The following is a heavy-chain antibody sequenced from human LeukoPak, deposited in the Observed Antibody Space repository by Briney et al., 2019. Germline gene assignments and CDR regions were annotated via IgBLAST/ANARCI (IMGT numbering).Heavy chain of an antibody. CDR2: MNPNSGNT. J-gene: IGHJ5*02. CDR3: ARGGDYSGWFDP. Sequence: GASVKVSCKASGYTFTSYDINWVRQATGQGLEWMGWMNPNSGNTGYAQKFQGRVTITRNTSISTAYMELSSLRSEDTAVYYCARGGDYSGWFDPWGRGTLVTVSS. V-gene: IGHV1-8*03. D-gene: IGHD2-15*01. CDR1: GYTFTSYD.